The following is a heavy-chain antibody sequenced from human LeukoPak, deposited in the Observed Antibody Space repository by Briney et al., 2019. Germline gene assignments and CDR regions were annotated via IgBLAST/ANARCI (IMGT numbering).Heavy chain of an antibody. CDR1: GHSISSRGYS. CDR3: ARVVIAAAGEFDP. V-gene: IGHV4-30-2*01. Sequence: SQTLSLTCALSGHSISSRGYSWSWIRQPAGKGLEGIGYIYHSGSTYYSPSVKSRVTISVDRSKNQFSLKLSSVTAADTAMYYCARVVIAAAGEFDPWGQGTLVTVSS. D-gene: IGHD6-13*01. J-gene: IGHJ5*02. CDR2: IYHSGST.